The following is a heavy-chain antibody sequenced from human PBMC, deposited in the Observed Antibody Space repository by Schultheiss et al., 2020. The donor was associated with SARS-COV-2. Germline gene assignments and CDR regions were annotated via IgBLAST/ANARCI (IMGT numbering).Heavy chain of an antibody. CDR3: ARQEIDYYDSSGYYLDAFDI. CDR2: ISGSGGST. CDR1: GFTFSSYS. D-gene: IGHD3-22*01. V-gene: IGHV3-23*01. Sequence: GGSLRLSCAASGFTFSSYSMNWVRQAPGKGLEWVSAISGSGGSTYYADSVKGRFTISRDNSKNTLYLQMNSLRAEDTAVYYCARQEIDYYDSSGYYLDAFDIWGQGTMVTVSS. J-gene: IGHJ3*02.